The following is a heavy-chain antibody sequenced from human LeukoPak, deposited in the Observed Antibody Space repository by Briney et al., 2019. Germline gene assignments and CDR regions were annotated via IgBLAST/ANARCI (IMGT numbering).Heavy chain of an antibody. Sequence: GASVKVSCKASGYSFTSYGISWVRQAPGQGLEWMGGIIPIFGTANYAQKFQGRVTITTDESTSTAYMELSSLRSEDTAVYYCARALGYCSSTSCYRLDYWGQGTLVTVSS. CDR1: GYSFTSYG. J-gene: IGHJ4*02. CDR3: ARALGYCSSTSCYRLDY. D-gene: IGHD2-2*01. CDR2: IIPIFGTA. V-gene: IGHV1-69*05.